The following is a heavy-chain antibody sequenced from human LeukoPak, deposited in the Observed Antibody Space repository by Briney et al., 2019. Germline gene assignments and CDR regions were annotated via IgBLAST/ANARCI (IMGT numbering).Heavy chain of an antibody. V-gene: IGHV4-30-4*01. J-gene: IGHJ4*02. Sequence: SQTLSLTCTVSGGSISSADYYWSWIRQPPGRGLEWIGYIYYSGSTYYNPSLKSRLTISLDTFKNQFSLKLSSVTAADTAVYYCARSSSYYDYVWGSYRSSYYFDYWGQGTLVTVSS. CDR1: GGSISSADYY. CDR2: IYYSGST. D-gene: IGHD3-16*02. CDR3: ARSSSYYDYVWGSYRSSYYFDY.